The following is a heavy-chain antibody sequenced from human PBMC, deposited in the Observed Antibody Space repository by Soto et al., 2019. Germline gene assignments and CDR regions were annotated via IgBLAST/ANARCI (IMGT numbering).Heavy chain of an antibody. CDR2: IYYSGST. CDR3: AGRDGSGTNCFFLAYSSRDV. J-gene: IGHJ6*03. CDR1: GGSFSSYY. D-gene: IGHD3-22*01. V-gene: IGHV4-59*08. Sequence: QVQLQESGPGLVRPSETLSLTCTVSGGSFSSYYWTWIRQSPGKGLEWIGYIYYSGSTDYNPSLRGRLAITKDPPNNQFSWGLNSMPAEDPAVYYGAGRDGSGTNCFFLAYSSRDVWGKGTPVPVSS.